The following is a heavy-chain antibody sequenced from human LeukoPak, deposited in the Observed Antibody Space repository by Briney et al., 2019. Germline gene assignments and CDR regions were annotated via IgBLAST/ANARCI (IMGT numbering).Heavy chain of an antibody. CDR1: GGTFSSYA. V-gene: IGHV1-69*04. Sequence: SVKVSCKASGGTFSSYAISWVRQAPGQGLEWMGRLIPILGIANYAQKFQGRVTITADKSTSTAYMELSSLRSEDTAVYYCARDPYYYDSSGGFDPWGQGTLVTVSS. CDR3: ARDPYYYDSSGGFDP. J-gene: IGHJ5*02. CDR2: LIPILGIA. D-gene: IGHD3-22*01.